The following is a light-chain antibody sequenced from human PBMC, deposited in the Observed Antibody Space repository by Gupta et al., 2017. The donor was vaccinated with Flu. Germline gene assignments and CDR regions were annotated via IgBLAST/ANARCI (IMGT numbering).Light chain of an antibody. CDR3: SSYTSISTFYV. CDR1: SSDVGRSAS. CDR2: DVS. Sequence: QSALTQPASVSGSPGQSITISCTGTSSDVGRSASVSWYQQHPGKAPKLLIYDVSNRPSGVSSRFSGSKSGNTASLTISGLQAEDETDYYCSSYTSISTFYVFGTGTKVTVL. J-gene: IGLJ1*01. V-gene: IGLV2-14*01.